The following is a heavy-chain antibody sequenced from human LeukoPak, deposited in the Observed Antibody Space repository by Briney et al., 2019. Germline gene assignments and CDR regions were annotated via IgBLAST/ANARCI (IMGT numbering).Heavy chain of an antibody. CDR1: GFTFSIYA. CDR3: AKDRENYYDSSGPIGSRYFDY. Sequence: GGSLRLSCAASGFTFSIYAMSWVRQTPGKGLEWVSSISGSGGNTYYADSVKGRFTISRDNSKNTLYLQLNTLRAEDTAVYYCAKDRENYYDSSGPIGSRYFDYWGQGTLVTVSP. CDR2: ISGSGGNT. V-gene: IGHV3-23*01. D-gene: IGHD3-22*01. J-gene: IGHJ4*02.